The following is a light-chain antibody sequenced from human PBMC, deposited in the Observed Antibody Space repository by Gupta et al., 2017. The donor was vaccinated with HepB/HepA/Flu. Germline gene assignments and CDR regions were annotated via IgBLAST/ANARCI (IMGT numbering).Light chain of an antibody. CDR3: MQALQTPLT. V-gene: IGKV2-28*01. Sequence: DIVMTQSPLSLPVTPGEPASISCRSSQSLKHSNGYNYLDWYLQKPGQSPQLLIYLGSNRAAGVPDRFSGSGSGTDFTLKISRVEAEDVGVYYCMQALQTPLTFGPGTKVEIK. J-gene: IGKJ3*01. CDR1: QSLKHSNGYNY. CDR2: LGS.